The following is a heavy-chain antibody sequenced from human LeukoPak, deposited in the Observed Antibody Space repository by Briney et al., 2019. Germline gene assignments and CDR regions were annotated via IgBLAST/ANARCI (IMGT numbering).Heavy chain of an antibody. CDR3: ARPKAGGNLPFDY. Sequence: ASVKVSCKASGYTFTGYYMHWVRQAPGQGLEWMGWINPNSGGTNYAQKFQGRVTMTRDTSISTAYMELSRLRSDDTAVYYCARPKAGGNLPFDYWGQGTLVTVSS. V-gene: IGHV1-2*02. J-gene: IGHJ4*02. D-gene: IGHD4-23*01. CDR2: INPNSGGT. CDR1: GYTFTGYY.